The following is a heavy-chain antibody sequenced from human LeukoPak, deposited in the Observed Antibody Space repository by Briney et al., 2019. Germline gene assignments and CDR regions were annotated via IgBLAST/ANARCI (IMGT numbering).Heavy chain of an antibody. V-gene: IGHV4-59*01. CDR3: ARDSSGSYFLRVDAFDI. D-gene: IGHD1-26*01. CDR1: GGSISSYY. J-gene: IGHJ3*02. Sequence: PSETLSLTCTVSGGSISSYYWSWIRQPPGKGLEWIGYIYYSGSTNYNPSLKSRVTISVDTSKNQFSLKLSSVTAADTAVCYCARDSSGSYFLRVDAFDIWGQGTMVTVSS. CDR2: IYYSGST.